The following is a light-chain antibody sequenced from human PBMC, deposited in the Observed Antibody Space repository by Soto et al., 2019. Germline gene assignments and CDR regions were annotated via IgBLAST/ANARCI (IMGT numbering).Light chain of an antibody. Sequence: NLLTQSPGTLSLFPGERANPSRRARQSVSNNYLAWYQQKTGQAPRLLIYGASTRATGIPARFSGSGSGTDFTLNISRLEPEDFAVYYCQQRSNWPPGITFGQGARLEIK. CDR3: QQRSNWPPGIT. J-gene: IGKJ5*01. CDR2: GAS. V-gene: IGKV3D-20*02. CDR1: QSVSNNY.